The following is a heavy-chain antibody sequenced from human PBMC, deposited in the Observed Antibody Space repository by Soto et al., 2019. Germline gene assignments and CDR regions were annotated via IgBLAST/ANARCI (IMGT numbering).Heavy chain of an antibody. D-gene: IGHD6-13*01. V-gene: IGHV4-4*02. CDR1: GFSIRSDNW. CDR2: IHHSGST. CDR3: ARDQGSHPGD. J-gene: IGHJ4*02. Sequence: QVQLQESGPGLVRPSGTVSLTCAVSGFSIRSDNWWSWVRRPPGKALEWIGEIHHSGSTNDNPSLKSRVTSLVVPSKYLFSLTLNSVTAADTAFYYCARDQGSHPGDWGQGTLVSVSS.